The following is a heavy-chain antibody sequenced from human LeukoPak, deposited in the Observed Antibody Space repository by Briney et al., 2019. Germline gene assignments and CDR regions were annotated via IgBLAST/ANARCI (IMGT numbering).Heavy chain of an antibody. CDR3: ATGSTGFFGY. CDR1: GITFTGYY. Sequence: ASVKVSCKASGITFTGYYIHWVRQAPGQGLEWMGWINPNSGGTKYAQKFQGRVTLTRDTSISTAYMDLSSLRSDDTALYYCATGSTGFFGYWGQGTLVTVSS. D-gene: IGHD1-1*01. J-gene: IGHJ4*02. V-gene: IGHV1-2*02. CDR2: INPNSGGT.